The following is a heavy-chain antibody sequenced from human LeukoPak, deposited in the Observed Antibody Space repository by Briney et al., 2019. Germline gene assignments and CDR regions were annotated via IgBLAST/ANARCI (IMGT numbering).Heavy chain of an antibody. CDR2: MNSKSGNT. Sequence: ASVKVSCKASGYTFINNDINWVRQASGQGLEWMGWMNSKSGNTGYAQKFQGRVTMTRNTSISTAYMELTSLRSEDTAVYYCARGRVNSGWYVDYWGQGTLVAVS. CDR1: GYTFINND. V-gene: IGHV1-8*01. D-gene: IGHD6-19*01. CDR3: ARGRVNSGWYVDY. J-gene: IGHJ4*02.